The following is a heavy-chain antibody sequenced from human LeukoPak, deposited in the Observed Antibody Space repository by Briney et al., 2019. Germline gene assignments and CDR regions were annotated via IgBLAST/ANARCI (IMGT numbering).Heavy chain of an antibody. CDR2: ISYDGSDE. V-gene: IGHV3-30*04. J-gene: IGHJ6*04. D-gene: IGHD3-10*01. CDR1: GFTFSRHA. Sequence: GGSLRLSCAASGFTFSRHAMHWVRQSPGKGLEWVAIISYDGSDEYIADSVKGRFSISRDNSRNTLDLQMNSLTTEDTALYYCARATDYYGSGSYLPLYHFYGMDVWGKGTAVIVSS. CDR3: ARATDYYGSGSYLPLYHFYGMDV.